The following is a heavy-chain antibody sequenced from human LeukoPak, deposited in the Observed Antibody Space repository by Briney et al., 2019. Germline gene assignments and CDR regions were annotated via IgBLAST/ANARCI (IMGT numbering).Heavy chain of an antibody. CDR2: IKSKTDGGTT. V-gene: IGHV3-15*01. CDR3: XXXXXXXSGWYCYYYYYMDV. CDR1: GFTFSNAW. J-gene: IGHJ6*03. Sequence: GSLXLXCAASGFTFSNAWMSWVRQAPGKGLEWVGRIKSKTDGGTTDYAAPVKGRFTISRDDSKNEMYLQMNSLKTEDKDVXXXXXXXXXXSGWYCYYYYYMDVWGKGTTVTVSS. D-gene: IGHD6-19*01.